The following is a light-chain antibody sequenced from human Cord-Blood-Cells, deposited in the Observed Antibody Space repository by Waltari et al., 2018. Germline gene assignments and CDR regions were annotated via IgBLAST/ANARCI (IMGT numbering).Light chain of an antibody. CDR2: DAS. V-gene: IGKV1-33*01. Sequence: DIQMTQSPSSLSASVGYRVTITCQASQDISNYLNWYQQKPGKAPKLLIYDASNLETGVASRFSGSGSGTDFTFTISSLQPEDIATYYCQQYDNLPYTFGQGTKLEIK. J-gene: IGKJ2*01. CDR3: QQYDNLPYT. CDR1: QDISNY.